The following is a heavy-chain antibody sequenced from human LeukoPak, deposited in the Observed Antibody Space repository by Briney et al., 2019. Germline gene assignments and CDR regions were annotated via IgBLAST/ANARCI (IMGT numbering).Heavy chain of an antibody. CDR3: ARDRHCSSTSCYEYNWFDP. CDR2: IIPIFGTA. D-gene: IGHD2-2*01. CDR1: GGTFSSYA. Sequence: SVKVSCKASGGTFSSYAISWVRQAPGQGLEWMGGIIPIFGTANYAQKFQGRVTITADESTSTAYMELSSLRSEDTAVYYCARDRHCSSTSCYEYNWFDPWGQGTLVTVSS. J-gene: IGHJ5*02. V-gene: IGHV1-69*13.